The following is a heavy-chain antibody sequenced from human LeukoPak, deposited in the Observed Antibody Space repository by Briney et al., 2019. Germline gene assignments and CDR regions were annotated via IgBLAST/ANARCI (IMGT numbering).Heavy chain of an antibody. Sequence: GGSLRLSCAASGFTFSSYSMNWVRQAPGKGLEWVSYISSSSSTIYYADSVKGRFTISRDNAKNSLYLQMNSLRAEDTAVYYCGSRRTAMFGVIKGPIDYWGQGTLVTVSS. V-gene: IGHV3-48*04. CDR2: ISSSSSTI. D-gene: IGHD3-3*01. CDR3: GSRRTAMFGVIKGPIDY. J-gene: IGHJ4*02. CDR1: GFTFSSYS.